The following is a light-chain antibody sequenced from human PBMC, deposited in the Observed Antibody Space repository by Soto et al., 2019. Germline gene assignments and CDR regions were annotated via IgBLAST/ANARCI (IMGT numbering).Light chain of an antibody. V-gene: IGKV1-39*01. Sequence: IQMTQSPSSLSASVGDRVTITCRASQSIDTYLNWYQQKPGKAPKILIYSASSLQTGVPSRFRGSGSGADFTPTISGLQPEDSANYYCQQSFNTPTFGQGTKVEI. CDR1: QSIDTY. J-gene: IGKJ1*01. CDR2: SAS. CDR3: QQSFNTPT.